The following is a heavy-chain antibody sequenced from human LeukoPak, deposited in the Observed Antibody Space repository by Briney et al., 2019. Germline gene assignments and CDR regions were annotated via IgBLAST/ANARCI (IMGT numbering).Heavy chain of an antibody. V-gene: IGHV3-23*01. CDR1: GFTFSSYA. Sequence: GGSLRLSCADSGFTFSSYAMSWVRQAPGKGLEWVSAISGSGGSSYYADSVQGRFTISRDNSKNTLYLQMNSLRAEDTAAYSCAKSRGYSYGYGGEAFDIWGQGTMVTVSS. D-gene: IGHD5-18*01. CDR3: AKSRGYSYGYGGEAFDI. J-gene: IGHJ3*02. CDR2: ISGSGGSS.